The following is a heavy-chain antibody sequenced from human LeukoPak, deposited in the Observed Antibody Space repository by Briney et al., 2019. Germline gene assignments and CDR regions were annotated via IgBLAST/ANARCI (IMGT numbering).Heavy chain of an antibody. CDR3: ARVSYYDCSGYKYHFDY. V-gene: IGHV3-7*03. Sequence: RGALRDSCEASGFTFSSYWMSWVPQAPGKGLEGVANQKQDGLEKYYVHSVKGRFTISRDNVKNSLYLPMNSLRAHDPAAYYFARVSYYDCSGYKYHFDYWGQGTLVTVSS. CDR1: GFTFSSYW. J-gene: IGHJ4*02. CDR2: QKQDGLEK. D-gene: IGHD3-22*01.